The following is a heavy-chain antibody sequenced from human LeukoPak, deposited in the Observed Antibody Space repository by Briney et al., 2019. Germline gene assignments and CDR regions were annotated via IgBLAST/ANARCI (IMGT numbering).Heavy chain of an antibody. V-gene: IGHV4-4*07. Sequence: SETLSLTCTVSGGSISSYYWSWIRQPTGKGLEWIGRIYTSGSTNYNPSLKSRVTISVDTSKNQFSLKLSSVTAADTAVYYCARGLAYYYGSGTLEDYYYYYMDVWGKGTTVTVSS. CDR1: GGSISSYY. D-gene: IGHD3-10*01. CDR3: ARGLAYYYGSGTLEDYYYYYMDV. CDR2: IYTSGST. J-gene: IGHJ6*03.